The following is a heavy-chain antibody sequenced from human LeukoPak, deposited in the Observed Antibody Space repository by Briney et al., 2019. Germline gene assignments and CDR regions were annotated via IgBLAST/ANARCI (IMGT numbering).Heavy chain of an antibody. V-gene: IGHV4-38-2*02. Sequence: SETLSLTCSLSNKSISSYYWGWIRQPPGKGLEWIGSGSTYYNPSLKSRVTISVDTSKNQFSLKLSSVTAADTAVYFCASPRGDDSGGYYTWYFHHWGQGILVTVSS. CDR2: SGST. J-gene: IGHJ1*01. CDR3: ASPRGDDSGGYYTWYFHH. CDR1: NKSISSYY. D-gene: IGHD3-22*01.